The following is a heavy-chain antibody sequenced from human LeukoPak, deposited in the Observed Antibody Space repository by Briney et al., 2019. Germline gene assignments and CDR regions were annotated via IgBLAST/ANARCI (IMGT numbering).Heavy chain of an antibody. Sequence: SETLSLTCAVYDGSFSDYNWNWIRQSPGKGLEWIGEIHHSGGTNYSPSLKSRVTLSVDTSKNQLSLRLSSVTAADTAVYYCVRNGYDSSGYYSYSDSRGRGNLVTVSS. D-gene: IGHD3-22*01. CDR1: DGSFSDYN. CDR3: VRNGYDSSGYYSYSDS. CDR2: IHHSGGT. J-gene: IGHJ4*02. V-gene: IGHV4-34*01.